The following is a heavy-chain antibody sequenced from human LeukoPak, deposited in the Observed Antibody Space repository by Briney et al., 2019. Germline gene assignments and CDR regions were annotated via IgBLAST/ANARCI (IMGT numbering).Heavy chain of an antibody. CDR3: AKDATGGDILTGYYHNWFDP. D-gene: IGHD3-9*01. Sequence: GGSLRLSCAASGFTFDDYAMHWVRQAPGKGLEWVSGISWNSGSIGYADSVKGRFTISRDSAKNSLYLQMNSLRAEDTALYYCAKDATGGDILTGYYHNWFDPWGQGTLVTVSS. V-gene: IGHV3-9*01. CDR2: ISWNSGSI. J-gene: IGHJ5*02. CDR1: GFTFDDYA.